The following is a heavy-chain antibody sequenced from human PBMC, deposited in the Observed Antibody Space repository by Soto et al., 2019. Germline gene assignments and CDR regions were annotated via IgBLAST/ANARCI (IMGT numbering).Heavy chain of an antibody. CDR1: GYNFTRYG. V-gene: IGHV1-18*01. J-gene: IGHJ6*02. Sequence: QVQLEQSGGEVKKPGASVKVSCKASGYNFTRYGISWVRQAPGQGLEWMGWISGYNGKTKYSEKMQGRVTLTTDTSTSRAYMELRSLRSDDPAVYYCARPDYSYYYALDVWGQGTTVTVSS. CDR2: ISGYNGKT. CDR3: ARPDYSYYYALDV.